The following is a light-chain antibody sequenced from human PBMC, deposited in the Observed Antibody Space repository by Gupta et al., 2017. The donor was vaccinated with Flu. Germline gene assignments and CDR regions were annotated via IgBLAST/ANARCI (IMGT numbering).Light chain of an antibody. CDR1: QSVLYTSTNKNY. CDR3: QQYYTSLPT. V-gene: IGKV4-1*01. J-gene: IGKJ1*01. Sequence: IVMTQYPDSLAVSLGERATDHCKSSQSVLYTSTNKNYLAGYQQKPGQPPNLLIYLASTRGSGVPDRFTGGGSGTDFTLTISSLQAEDVAIYYCQQYYTSLPTFGQGTKVEIK. CDR2: LAS.